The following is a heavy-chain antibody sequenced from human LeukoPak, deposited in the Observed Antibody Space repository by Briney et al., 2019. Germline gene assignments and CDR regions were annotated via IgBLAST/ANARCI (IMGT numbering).Heavy chain of an antibody. CDR3: ATIKRGSIFGYFDF. J-gene: IGHJ4*02. CDR1: GASLTSHF. V-gene: IGHV4-59*11. Sequence: PSETLSLTCTVSGASLTSHFWGWLRQPPGRGLEGLAYLLDSVNTKDNPSLKSRLTLSADTSKNQFSLRLSSVTAADTAVYYCATIKRGSIFGYFDFWGQGSKVTVSS. CDR2: LLDSVNT. D-gene: IGHD5-18*01.